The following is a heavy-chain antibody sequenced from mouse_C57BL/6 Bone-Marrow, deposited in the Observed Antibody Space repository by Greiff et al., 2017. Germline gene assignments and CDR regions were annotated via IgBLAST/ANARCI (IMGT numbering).Heavy chain of an antibody. CDR3: TTGGLRA. CDR2: IDPENGDT. Sequence: EVQLQQSGAELVRPGASVKLSCTASGFNIKDDYMHWVKQKPEQGLEWIGWIDPENGDTEYASKFQGKATITADTSSNTAYLQLSSLTSEDTAVYYCTTGGLRAGGQGTSVTVSS. J-gene: IGHJ4*01. V-gene: IGHV14-4*01. D-gene: IGHD3-1*01. CDR1: GFNIKDDY.